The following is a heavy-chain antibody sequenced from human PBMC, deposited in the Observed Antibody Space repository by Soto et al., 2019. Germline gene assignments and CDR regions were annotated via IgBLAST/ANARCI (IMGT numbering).Heavy chain of an antibody. CDR2: LSYDGSNK. V-gene: IGHV3-30*04. Sequence: QVQLVESGGGVVQPGRSLRLSCAASGFTFSSFVMHWVRQAPGKGLAWVAALSYDGSNKNYADSVKGRFTISRDNSKSTLYLQMNSLRTEDSAAYYCVRDGLRITIYGYGDYWGQGTLVTVAS. CDR1: GFTFSSFV. J-gene: IGHJ4*02. CDR3: VRDGLRITIYGYGDY. D-gene: IGHD3-3*01.